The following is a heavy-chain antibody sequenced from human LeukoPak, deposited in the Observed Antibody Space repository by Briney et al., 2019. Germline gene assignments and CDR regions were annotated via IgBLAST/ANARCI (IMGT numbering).Heavy chain of an antibody. V-gene: IGHV4-34*01. CDR2: INHSGST. J-gene: IGHJ4*02. CDR3: ARQRSSGWYDY. D-gene: IGHD6-19*01. Sequence: SETLSLTCAVYGGSFSGYYWSWIRQPPGKGLEWIGEINHSGSTNYNPFLKSRVTISVDTSKNQFSLKLSSVTAADTAVYYCARQRSSGWYDYWGQGTLVTVSS. CDR1: GGSFSGYY.